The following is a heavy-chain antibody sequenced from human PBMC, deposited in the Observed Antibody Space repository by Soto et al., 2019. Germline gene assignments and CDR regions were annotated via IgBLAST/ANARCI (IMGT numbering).Heavy chain of an antibody. CDR2: IVVGSGNT. Sequence: QMQLVQSGPEVKKPGTSVKVSCKASTFTFTSSAVQWVRQARGQRLEWIGWIVVGSGNTKYAQNFQERVTITRDMSLGLAALELRSLTSEATAVYYCATHREGATYYADSWGQGALLNVAS. CDR3: ATHREGATYYADS. D-gene: IGHD1-26*01. CDR1: TFTFTSSA. V-gene: IGHV1-58*01. J-gene: IGHJ4*02.